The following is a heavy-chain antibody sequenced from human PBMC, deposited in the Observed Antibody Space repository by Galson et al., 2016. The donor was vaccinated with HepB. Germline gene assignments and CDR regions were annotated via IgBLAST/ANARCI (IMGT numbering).Heavy chain of an antibody. CDR3: AKDHTRSSSWPYYFDY. CDR2: IRGDGDYT. Sequence: SLRLSCAASGFTFSSYAMNWVRQAPWKGLEWVATIRGDGDYTNYADSVKGRFTISRDNSKNTLYLQMNSLGAEDAAVYYCAKDHTRSSSWPYYFDYWGQGTLVAVSS. V-gene: IGHV3-23*01. J-gene: IGHJ4*02. CDR1: GFTFSSYA. D-gene: IGHD6-13*01.